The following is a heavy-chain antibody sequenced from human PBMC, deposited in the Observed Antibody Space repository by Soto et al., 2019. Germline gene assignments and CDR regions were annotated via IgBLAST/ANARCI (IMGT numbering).Heavy chain of an antibody. CDR2: IIPIFGTA. V-gene: IGHV1-69*13. CDR1: GGTFSSYA. D-gene: IGHD6-6*01. Sequence: SVKVSCKASGGTFSSYAISWVRQAPGQGLEWMGGIIPIFGTANYAQKFQGRVTITADESTSTAYMELSSLRSEDTAVYYCARDSSSDHHYYYGMDVWGQGTTVTVSS. J-gene: IGHJ6*02. CDR3: ARDSSSDHHYYYGMDV.